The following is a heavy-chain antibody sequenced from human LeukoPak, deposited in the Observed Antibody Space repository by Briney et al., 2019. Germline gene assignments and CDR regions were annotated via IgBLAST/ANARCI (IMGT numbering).Heavy chain of an antibody. D-gene: IGHD2-2*01. CDR1: GGSISSNNW. CDR2: IYHSGST. J-gene: IGHJ6*04. CDR3: AREVRDIVVVPAAMGGYYGMDV. Sequence: SGTLSLTCAVSGGSISSNNWWSSVRQPPGKGLEWIGEIYHSGSTNYNPSLKSRVIISLDKSKNQFSLKLSSVTAADTAVYYCAREVRDIVVVPAAMGGYYGMDVWGKGTTVTVSS. V-gene: IGHV4-4*02.